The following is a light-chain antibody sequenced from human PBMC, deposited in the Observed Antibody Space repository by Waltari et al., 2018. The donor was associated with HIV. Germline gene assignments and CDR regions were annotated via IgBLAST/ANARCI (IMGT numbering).Light chain of an antibody. Sequence: SYEVPQPPSVAVSPGQTASITCSGYELGDKYTCWYQQKPGQSPLLVLYQDNKRPSGIPGRFSGSSSGHTATLTISGTLPVDEADYYCQAWGSSTSGVFGRGTKLTVL. J-gene: IGLJ2*01. CDR1: ELGDKY. CDR2: QDN. CDR3: QAWGSSTSGV. V-gene: IGLV3-1*01.